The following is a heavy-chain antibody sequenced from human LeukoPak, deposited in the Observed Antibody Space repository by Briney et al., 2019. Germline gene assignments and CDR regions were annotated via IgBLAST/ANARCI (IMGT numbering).Heavy chain of an antibody. CDR3: ARNGEHDFWSGINWFDP. D-gene: IGHD3-3*01. J-gene: IGHJ5*02. CDR2: IYTSGST. V-gene: IGHV4-4*07. CDR1: GGSISIYY. Sequence: PSETLSLTCTVSGGSISIYYWSWIRQPAGKGLEWIGRIYTSGSTNYNPSLKSRVTTSVDTSKNQFSLKLSSVTAADTAVYYCARNGEHDFWSGINWFDPWGQGTLVTVSS.